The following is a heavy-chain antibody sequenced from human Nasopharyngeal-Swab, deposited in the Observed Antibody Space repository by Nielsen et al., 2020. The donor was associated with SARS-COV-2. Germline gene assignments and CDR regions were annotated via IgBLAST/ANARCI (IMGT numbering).Heavy chain of an antibody. V-gene: IGHV1-8*01. CDR3: VHGGDY. J-gene: IGHJ4*02. Sequence: ASVKVSCKASGYAFTSYAINWVRQAPGQGLEWMGWMNPNNGGTGYAQNFQGRVTMTRNTSISTAYMELTSLRSEDTAVYYCVHGGDYWGQGTPVTVSS. CDR2: MNPNNGGT. CDR1: GYAFTSYA. D-gene: IGHD3-10*01.